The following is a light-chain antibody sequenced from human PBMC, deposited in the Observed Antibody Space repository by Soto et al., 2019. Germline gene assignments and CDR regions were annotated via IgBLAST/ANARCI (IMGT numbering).Light chain of an antibody. Sequence: EDRVTITGRARQGIMTWSARYQHKPGKAPKLMIYNYSSLETGDPSRFSRSRSGREFTITISSLQPDDFATYYFQQYNPYSGTFGQGTKLDI. V-gene: IGKV1-5*01. CDR1: QGIMTW. CDR2: NYS. CDR3: QQYNPYSGT. J-gene: IGKJ1*01.